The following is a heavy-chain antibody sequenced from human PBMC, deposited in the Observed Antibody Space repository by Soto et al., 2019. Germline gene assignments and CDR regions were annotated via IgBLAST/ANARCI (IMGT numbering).Heavy chain of an antibody. J-gene: IGHJ5*02. CDR1: GGSISSSSYY. CDR2: IYYSGST. V-gene: IGHV4-39*01. D-gene: IGHD3-16*01. Sequence: QLQLQESGPGLVKPSETLSLTCTVSGGSISSSSYYWGWIRQPPGKGLEWIGSIYYSGSTYYNPSLKSRVTIAVDTSKSQFSLKLSSVTAADTAVYYCAGTDYVWGNYWPNWFDHWGQGTLVTVSS. CDR3: AGTDYVWGNYWPNWFDH.